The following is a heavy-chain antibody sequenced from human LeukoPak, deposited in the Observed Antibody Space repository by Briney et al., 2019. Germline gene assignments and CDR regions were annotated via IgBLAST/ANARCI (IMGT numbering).Heavy chain of an antibody. D-gene: IGHD3-10*01. CDR1: GFTFDDYG. J-gene: IGHJ4*02. CDR3: ARDRYGSGSYYNIPDY. V-gene: IGHV3-20*04. CDR2: INWNGGST. Sequence: PGGSLRLXCAASGFTFDDYGMSWVRQAPGKGLEWVSGINWNGGSTVYADSVKGRFTISRDNAKNSLYLQMNSLRAEDTALYYCARDRYGSGSYYNIPDYWGQGTLVTVSS.